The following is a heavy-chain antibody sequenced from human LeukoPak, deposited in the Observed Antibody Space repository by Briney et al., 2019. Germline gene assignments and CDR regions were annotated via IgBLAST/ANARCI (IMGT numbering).Heavy chain of an antibody. CDR3: AKRWGDDTYYFDF. D-gene: IGHD3-10*01. CDR1: GFTFSSYA. Sequence: GGSLRLSCAASGFTFSSYAMSWVRQAPGEGLEWVSGISGSGGSTYYADSVKGRFTISRDNSKNTLYLQMNSLRAEDTAVYYCAKRWGDDTYYFDFWGQGNLVTVSS. V-gene: IGHV3-23*01. CDR2: ISGSGGST. J-gene: IGHJ4*02.